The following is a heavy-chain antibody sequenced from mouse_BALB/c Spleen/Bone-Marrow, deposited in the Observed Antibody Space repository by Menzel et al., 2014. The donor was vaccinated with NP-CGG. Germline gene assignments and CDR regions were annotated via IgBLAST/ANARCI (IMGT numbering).Heavy chain of an antibody. CDR1: GYTFTSYW. D-gene: IGHD2-3*01. Sequence: QVQLQQPGAELVMPGASVKLSCKASGYTFTSYWMHWVKQRPGQGLEWIGEIDPSDSYTNYNQKFKGKATLTVDKSSSTAYMQLSSLTSEDSAVYFCARWLLRYYAMDDWGQGTSVTVSS. CDR2: IDPSDSYT. CDR3: ARWLLRYYAMDD. J-gene: IGHJ4*01. V-gene: IGHV1-69*01.